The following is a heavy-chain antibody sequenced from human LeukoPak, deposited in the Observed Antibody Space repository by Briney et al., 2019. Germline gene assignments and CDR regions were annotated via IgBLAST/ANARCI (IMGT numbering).Heavy chain of an antibody. CDR1: GFTFSSYE. Sequence: GGSLRLSCAASGFTFSSYEMNWVRQAPGKGLEWVSYISSSGSTICYADSVKGRFTTSRDNAKNSLYLQMNSLRAEDTAVYYCAREGVDTAMVLPFDYWGQGTLVTVSS. J-gene: IGHJ4*02. CDR3: AREGVDTAMVLPFDY. D-gene: IGHD5-18*01. CDR2: ISSSGSTI. V-gene: IGHV3-48*03.